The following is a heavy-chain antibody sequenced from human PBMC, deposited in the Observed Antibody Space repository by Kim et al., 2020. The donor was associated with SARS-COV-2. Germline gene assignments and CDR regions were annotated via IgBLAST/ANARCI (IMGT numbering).Heavy chain of an antibody. CDR1: GFTFGDYA. Sequence: GGSLRLSCAASGFTFGDYAMHWVRQAPGKGLEWVSGISWNSGSIGYADSVKGRFTISRDNAKNSLYLQMNSLRAEDTALYYCAKNYGVRYCSSTSCHAFDYWGQGTLVTVSS. D-gene: IGHD2-2*01. CDR2: ISWNSGSI. CDR3: AKNYGVRYCSSTSCHAFDY. V-gene: IGHV3-9*01. J-gene: IGHJ4*02.